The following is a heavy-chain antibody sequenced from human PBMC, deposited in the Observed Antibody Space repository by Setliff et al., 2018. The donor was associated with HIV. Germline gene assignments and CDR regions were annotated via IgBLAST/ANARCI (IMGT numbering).Heavy chain of an antibody. CDR2: VSQSGST. V-gene: IGHV4-38-2*02. Sequence: SETLSLTCSVSGVSINRTDHYWGWIRQSPGKRLEWIGSVSQSGSTYYNPSLKSRITISVDRSKNLFSLKLISVTAADTAVYYCAREGWSDHYYYYMDVWDKGTTVTVSS. D-gene: IGHD2-15*01. J-gene: IGHJ6*03. CDR3: AREGWSDHYYYYMDV. CDR1: GVSINRTDHY.